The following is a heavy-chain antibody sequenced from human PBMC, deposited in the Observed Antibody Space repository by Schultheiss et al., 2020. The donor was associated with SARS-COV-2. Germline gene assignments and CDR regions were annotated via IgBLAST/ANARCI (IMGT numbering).Heavy chain of an antibody. CDR1: GGSISSYY. D-gene: IGHD4-11*01. Sequence: SETLSLTCTVSGGSISSYYWSWIRQPAGKGLEWIGRIYTSGSTNYNPSLKSRVTMSVDTSKNQFSLKLSSVTAADTAVYYCASTDYKGSSYYYGMDVWGQGTTVTVSS. CDR3: ASTDYKGSSYYYGMDV. J-gene: IGHJ6*02. V-gene: IGHV4-4*07. CDR2: IYTSGST.